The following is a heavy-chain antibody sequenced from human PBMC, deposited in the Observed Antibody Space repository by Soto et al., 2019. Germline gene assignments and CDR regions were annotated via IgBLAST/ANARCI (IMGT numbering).Heavy chain of an antibody. CDR1: GFTFSSYA. D-gene: IGHD1-26*01. Sequence: EVQLLESGGGLVQPGGSLRLSCAASGFTFSSYAMSWVRQAPGKGLEWVSAISGSGGSTYYADSVKGRFTISRDNSKNTLYLQMNSLRAEDTAVYYCAKDPGVLEWELDPELFVGWVQGTLVTVSS. CDR2: ISGSGGST. J-gene: IGHJ4*02. CDR3: AKDPGVLEWELDPELFVG. V-gene: IGHV3-23*01.